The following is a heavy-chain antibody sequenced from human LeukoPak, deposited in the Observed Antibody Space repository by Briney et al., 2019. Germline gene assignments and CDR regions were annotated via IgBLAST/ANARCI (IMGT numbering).Heavy chain of an antibody. Sequence: PSETLSLTCTVSGGSISSGGYYWSWIRQHPGKGLEWIGYIYYSGSTYYNPSLKSRVTISVDTSKNQFSLKLSSVTAADTAVYYCARASSPYYDSSGYYDYFDSWGQGTLVTVSS. D-gene: IGHD3-22*01. J-gene: IGHJ4*02. CDR2: IYYSGST. V-gene: IGHV4-31*03. CDR3: ARASSPYYDSSGYYDYFDS. CDR1: GGSISSGGYY.